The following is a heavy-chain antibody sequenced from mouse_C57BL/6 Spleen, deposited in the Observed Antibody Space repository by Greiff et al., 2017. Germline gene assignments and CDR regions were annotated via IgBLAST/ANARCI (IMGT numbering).Heavy chain of an antibody. CDR3: AREEYYFDY. J-gene: IGHJ2*01. V-gene: IGHV5-6*01. CDR1: GFTFSSYG. CDR2: ISSGGSYT. Sequence: EVQLVESGGDLVKPGGSLKLSCAASGFTFSSYGMSWVRQTPDKRLEWVATISSGGSYTYYPDSVKGRFTISRDNAKNTLYLQMSSLKSEDTAMYYCAREEYYFDYWGQGTTLTVSS.